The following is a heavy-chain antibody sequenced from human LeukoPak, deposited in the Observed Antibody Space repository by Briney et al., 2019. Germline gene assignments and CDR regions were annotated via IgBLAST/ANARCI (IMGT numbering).Heavy chain of an antibody. CDR1: GGSISSSDYY. CDR2: IYHSGST. D-gene: IGHD2-8*01. CDR3: ARDFGYCTNGVCYTQYYFDY. J-gene: IGHJ4*02. Sequence: SETLSLTCTVSGGSISSSDYYWGWIRQPPGKGLEWIGSIYHSGSTYYNPSLKSRVTISVDTSKNQFSLKLSSVTAADTAVYYCARDFGYCTNGVCYTQYYFDYWGQGTLVTVSS. V-gene: IGHV4-39*07.